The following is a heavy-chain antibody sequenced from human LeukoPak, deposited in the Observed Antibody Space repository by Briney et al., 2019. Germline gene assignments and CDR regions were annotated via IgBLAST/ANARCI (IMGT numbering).Heavy chain of an antibody. CDR2: AYYSGCT. V-gene: IGHV4-59*08. D-gene: IGHD6-19*01. CDR1: DGSISNYY. J-gene: IGHJ5*02. CDR3: ARNSAVATSRSWFDP. Sequence: SETLSLTCSVFDGSISNYYWSWIRQPPGKGLEWIRYAYYSGCTTYNPSLESRVTISVDTSKNQFSLKLTAVTAADTAVYYCARNSAVATSRSWFDPWGQGTLVTVSS.